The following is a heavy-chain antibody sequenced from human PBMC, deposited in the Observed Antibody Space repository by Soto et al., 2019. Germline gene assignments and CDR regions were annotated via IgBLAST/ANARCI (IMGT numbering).Heavy chain of an antibody. CDR3: ARGSFGSTWYAYDY. V-gene: IGHV1-3*01. CDR1: GYSFTSYV. D-gene: IGHD6-13*01. J-gene: IGHJ4*02. Sequence: ASVKVSCKASGYSFTSYVIHWVRQALGQRLEWMGWINADNDNTRYSQTFQGRVTFLRDTSASTAYMELTRLRSEDTAVYYCARGSFGSTWYAYDYWGLGTRVNVSS. CDR2: INADNDNT.